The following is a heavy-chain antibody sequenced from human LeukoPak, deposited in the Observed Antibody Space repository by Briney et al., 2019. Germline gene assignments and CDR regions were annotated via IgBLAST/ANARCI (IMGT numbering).Heavy chain of an antibody. Sequence: GGSLRLSCAASGFTFSSYSMNWVRQAPGKGLEWVSAISSSSSYIYYADSVKGRFTISRDNAKNSLYLQMNSLRAEDTAVYYCASTPLAAAGVWFDPWGQGTLVTVSS. CDR1: GFTFSSYS. D-gene: IGHD6-13*01. CDR3: ASTPLAAAGVWFDP. V-gene: IGHV3-21*01. CDR2: ISSSSSYI. J-gene: IGHJ5*02.